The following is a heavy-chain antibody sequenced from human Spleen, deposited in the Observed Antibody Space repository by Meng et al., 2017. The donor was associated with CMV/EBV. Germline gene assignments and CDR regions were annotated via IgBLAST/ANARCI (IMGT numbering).Heavy chain of an antibody. V-gene: IGHV4-39*01. D-gene: IGHD3-3*01. CDR1: GGSISSSSYY. CDR3: ARQRAEAEFWSGYLVNWFDP. J-gene: IGHJ5*02. CDR2: IYYSGST. Sequence: SETLSLTCTVSGGSISSSSYYWGWIRQPPGKGLEWIGSIYYSGSTYYNPSLKSRVTISVDTSKNQFSLKLSSVTAADTAVYYCARQRAEAEFWSGYLVNWFDPWGQGTLVTVSS.